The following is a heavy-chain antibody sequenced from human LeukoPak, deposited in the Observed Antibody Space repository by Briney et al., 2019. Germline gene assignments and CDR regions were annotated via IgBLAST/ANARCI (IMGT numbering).Heavy chain of an antibody. D-gene: IGHD3-9*01. CDR2: IIPIFGTA. CDR3: ASCAYYDILTGYYKHWFDP. V-gene: IGHV1-69*01. Sequence: ASVKVSCTASGGTFSSYAISWVRQAPGQGLEWMGGIIPIFGTANYAQKFQGRVTITADESTSTAYMELSSLRSEDTAAYYCASCAYYDILTGYYKHWFDPWGQGTLVTVSS. CDR1: GGTFSSYA. J-gene: IGHJ5*02.